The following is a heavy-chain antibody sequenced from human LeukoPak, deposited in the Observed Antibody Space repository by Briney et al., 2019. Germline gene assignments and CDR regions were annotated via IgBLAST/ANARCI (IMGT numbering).Heavy chain of an antibody. CDR1: GGSISSGSYY. Sequence: PSETLSLTCTVSGGSISSGSYYWSWIRQPAGKGLEWIGRIYTSGSTNYNPSLKSRVTISVDTSNNQFSLRLSSVTAADTAVYYCARDLGQYYDTSDNWFDPWGQGTLVTVSS. CDR2: IYTSGST. V-gene: IGHV4-61*02. CDR3: ARDLGQYYDTSDNWFDP. D-gene: IGHD3-22*01. J-gene: IGHJ5*02.